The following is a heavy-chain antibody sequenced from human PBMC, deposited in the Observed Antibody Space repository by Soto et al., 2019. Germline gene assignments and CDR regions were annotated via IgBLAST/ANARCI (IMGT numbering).Heavy chain of an antibody. Sequence: SETLSLTCAVYGGSFSGYYWSWIRQPPGKGLEWIGEINHSGSTNYNPSLKSRVTISVDTSKNQFSLKLSSVTAADTAVYYCARVGDYDSPKGKGGNWFDPWGQGTLVTVSS. J-gene: IGHJ5*02. CDR2: INHSGST. CDR3: ARVGDYDSPKGKGGNWFDP. CDR1: GGSFSGYY. V-gene: IGHV4-34*01. D-gene: IGHD3-22*01.